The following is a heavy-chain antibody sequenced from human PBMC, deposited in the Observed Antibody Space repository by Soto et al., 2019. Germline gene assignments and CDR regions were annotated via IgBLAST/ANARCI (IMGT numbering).Heavy chain of an antibody. CDR2: ISPYTGNT. CDR1: GYIFVNYG. Sequence: QVQLVQSGDEVKKPGASVKVSCKASGYIFVNYGIAWVRQAPRQGLEWMGWISPYTGNTHSASKVQGRLTMTTDTYTSTDYMELGSMTSDDTAVYYCVMVDNYVTPTPQDVWGQGTTVTVSS. J-gene: IGHJ6*02. V-gene: IGHV1-18*01. D-gene: IGHD3-16*01. CDR3: VMVDNYVTPTPQDV.